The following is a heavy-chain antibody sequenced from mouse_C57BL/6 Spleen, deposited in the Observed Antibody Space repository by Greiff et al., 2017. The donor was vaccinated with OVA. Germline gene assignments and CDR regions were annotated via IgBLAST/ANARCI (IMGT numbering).Heavy chain of an antibody. CDR3: VRHVDSSGWAY. V-gene: IGHV10-1*01. D-gene: IGHD3-2*02. CDR1: GFSFNTYA. Sequence: EVQGVESGGGLVQPKGSLKLSCAASGFSFNTYAMNWVRQAPGKGLEWVARIRSKSNNYATYYADSVKDRFTISRDDSESMLYLQMNNLKTEDTAMYYCVRHVDSSGWAYWGQGTLVTVSA. CDR2: IRSKSNNYAT. J-gene: IGHJ3*01.